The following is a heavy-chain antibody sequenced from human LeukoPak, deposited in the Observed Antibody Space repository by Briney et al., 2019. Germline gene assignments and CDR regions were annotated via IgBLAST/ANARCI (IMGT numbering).Heavy chain of an antibody. V-gene: IGHV4-59*11. Sequence: SETLSLTCTVSGGSISSHYWSWIRQPPGKGLEWIGYVYYSGSTNYNPSLKSRVTISVDTSKNQFSLKLSSVTAADTAVYYCARSTYVWGSPLGYWGQGTLVTVSS. CDR3: ARSTYVWGSPLGY. J-gene: IGHJ4*02. D-gene: IGHD3-16*01. CDR1: GGSISSHY. CDR2: VYYSGST.